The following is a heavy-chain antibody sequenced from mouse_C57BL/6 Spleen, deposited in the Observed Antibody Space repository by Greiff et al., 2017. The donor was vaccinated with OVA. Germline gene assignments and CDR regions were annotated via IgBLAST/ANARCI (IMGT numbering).Heavy chain of an antibody. CDR3: ARGDYDYDGIAY. D-gene: IGHD2-4*01. J-gene: IGHJ3*01. V-gene: IGHV1-53*01. CDR2: INPSNGGT. Sequence: QVQLQQPGTELVKPGASVKLSCKASGYTFTSYWMHWVKQRPGQGLEWIGNINPSNGGTTYNEKFKSKATLTVDKSSSTAYMQLSSLTSGDSAVYYCARGDYDYDGIAYWGQGTLVTVSA. CDR1: GYTFTSYW.